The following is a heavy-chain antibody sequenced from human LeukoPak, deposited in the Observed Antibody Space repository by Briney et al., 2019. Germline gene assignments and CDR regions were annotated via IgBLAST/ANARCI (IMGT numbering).Heavy chain of an antibody. D-gene: IGHD6-6*01. J-gene: IGHJ4*02. V-gene: IGHV4-39*07. Sequence: SETLSLTCTVSGGSISSSSYYWGWIRQPPGKGLEWIGSIYYSGSTYYNPSLKSRVTISVDTSKNQFSLKLSSVTAADTAVYYCARDIGAYSSSARFDYWGQGTLVTVS. CDR2: IYYSGST. CDR1: GGSISSSSYY. CDR3: ARDIGAYSSSARFDY.